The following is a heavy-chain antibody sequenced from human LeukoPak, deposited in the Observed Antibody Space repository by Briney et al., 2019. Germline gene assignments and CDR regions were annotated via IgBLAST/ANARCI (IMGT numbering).Heavy chain of an antibody. J-gene: IGHJ6*03. V-gene: IGHV1-24*01. D-gene: IGHD3-10*01. CDR2: FDPEDGET. CDR1: GYTLTELS. Sequence: ASVKVSCKVSGYTLTELSMHWVRQAPGKGLEWIGGFDPEDGETIYAQKFQGRVTMTEDTSTDTAYMELSSLRSEDTAVYYCARGKVWFGDYYYYYMDVWGKGTTVTVSS. CDR3: ARGKVWFGDYYYYYMDV.